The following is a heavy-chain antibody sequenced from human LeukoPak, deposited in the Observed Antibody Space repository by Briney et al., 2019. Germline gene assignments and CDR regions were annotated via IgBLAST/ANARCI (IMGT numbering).Heavy chain of an antibody. V-gene: IGHV3-15*01. CDR3: TTGDEHYDFWSGYYGGLDY. Sequence: GGSLRLSCAASGFTFSNAWMSWVRQAPGKGVEWVGRIKSKTDGGTTDYAAPVKGRFTISRDDSKNTLYLQMNSLKTEDTAVYYCTTGDEHYDFWSGYYGGLDYWGQGTLVTVSS. CDR2: IKSKTDGGTT. D-gene: IGHD3-3*01. J-gene: IGHJ4*02. CDR1: GFTFSNAW.